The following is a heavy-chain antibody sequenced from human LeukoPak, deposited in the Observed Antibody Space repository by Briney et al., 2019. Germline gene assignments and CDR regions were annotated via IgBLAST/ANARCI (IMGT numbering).Heavy chain of an antibody. J-gene: IGHJ3*02. CDR3: AKFGWGSHGFDI. Sequence: GGSLRLSCAASGFTFSSYSMNWVRQAPGKGLEWVSYITSSSSTIYYADSVRGRFTISRDNAKNSLYLQMNSLRAEDTAVYYCAKFGWGSHGFDIWGQGTMVTVSS. CDR2: ITSSSSTI. V-gene: IGHV3-48*04. CDR1: GFTFSSYS. D-gene: IGHD3-10*01.